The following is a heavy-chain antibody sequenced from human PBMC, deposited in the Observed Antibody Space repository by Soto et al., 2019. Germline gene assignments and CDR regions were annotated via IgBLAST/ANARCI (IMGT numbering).Heavy chain of an antibody. CDR1: GVTFSKYA. CDR2: ISADGTTT. D-gene: IGHD6-19*01. V-gene: IGHV3-23*01. J-gene: IGHJ4*02. CDR3: AKDEAYTSGWYGYF. Sequence: EVQLLESGGGLVQPGGSLRLACGASGVTFSKYAMTWVRQAPGKGLEWVSDISADGTTTYYADSVKGRFTVFRDNSKSSLFLQMNSLRPDDTAVYYCAKDEAYTSGWYGYFWGQGTLVTVSS.